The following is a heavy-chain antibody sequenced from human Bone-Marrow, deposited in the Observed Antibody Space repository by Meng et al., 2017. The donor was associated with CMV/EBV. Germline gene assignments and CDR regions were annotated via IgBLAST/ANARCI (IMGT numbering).Heavy chain of an antibody. CDR1: GFTFSIYA. CDR3: ASIPIVGATIDY. V-gene: IGHV3-48*04. D-gene: IGHD1-26*01. J-gene: IGHJ4*02. Sequence: GGSLRLSCAASGFTFSIYAMSWVRQAPGKGLEWVSYISSSSTMYYADSVKGRFTISRDNAKNSLYLQMNSLRAEDTAVYYCASIPIVGATIDYWGQGTLVTVSS. CDR2: ISSSSTM.